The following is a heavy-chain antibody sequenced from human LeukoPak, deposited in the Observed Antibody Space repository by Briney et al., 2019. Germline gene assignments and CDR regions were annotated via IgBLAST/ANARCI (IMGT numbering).Heavy chain of an antibody. CDR3: ARSVPYYYDSSGGDAFDI. Sequence: SVKVSCKASGGTFSSYTISWVRQAPGQGLEWMGRIIPILGIANYAQKFQGRVTITADKSTSTAYMELSSLRSEDTAVYYCARSVPYYYDSSGGDAFDIWGQGTMVTVSS. V-gene: IGHV1-69*02. D-gene: IGHD3-22*01. CDR2: IIPILGIA. J-gene: IGHJ3*02. CDR1: GGTFSSYT.